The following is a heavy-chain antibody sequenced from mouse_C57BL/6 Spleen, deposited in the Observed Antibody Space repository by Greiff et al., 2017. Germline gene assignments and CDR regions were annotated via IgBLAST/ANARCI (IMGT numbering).Heavy chain of an antibody. D-gene: IGHD2-1*01. CDR1: GFSFNTYA. CDR3: VSHYYGNFYLYFDV. V-gene: IGHV10-1*01. CDR2: IRSKSNNYAT. J-gene: IGHJ1*03. Sequence: EVQLVESGGGLVQPKGSLKLSCAASGFSFNTYAMNWVRQAPGKGLEWVARIRSKSNNYATYYADSVKDRFTISRDDSESMLYLQMNNLKTEDTAMYYCVSHYYGNFYLYFDVWGTGTTVTVAS.